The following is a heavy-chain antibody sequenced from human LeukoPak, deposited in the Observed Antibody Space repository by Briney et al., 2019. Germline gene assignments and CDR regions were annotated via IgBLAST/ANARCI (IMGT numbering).Heavy chain of an antibody. CDR2: IHSSGYT. D-gene: IGHD1-26*01. V-gene: IGHV4-4*09. CDR1: GGSISSYY. Sequence: SETLSLTCTVSGGSISSYYWSWIRQPPGQGLEWVAYIHSSGYTNYNPSLKSRVTISVNTSKNQFSLKVTSVTAADTAVYYCAKRQGPNSGSYDYFDPWGQGTLVTVSS. J-gene: IGHJ5*02. CDR3: AKRQGPNSGSYDYFDP.